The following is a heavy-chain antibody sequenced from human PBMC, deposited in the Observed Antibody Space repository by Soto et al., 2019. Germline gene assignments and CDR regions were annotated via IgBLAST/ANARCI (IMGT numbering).Heavy chain of an antibody. Sequence: GSLVLACTASGFTLGRYGMSWVRQAPGKGLEWVSAVSPNGQGIYYADSVRGRFTISRDFSKNTVFLHMDSLRAEDTAVYYCAKDRDYHRDYFHYWGQGTLVT. V-gene: IGHV3-23*01. J-gene: IGHJ4*02. CDR3: AKDRDYHRDYFHY. CDR2: VSPNGQGI. CDR1: GFTLGRYG. D-gene: IGHD3-10*01.